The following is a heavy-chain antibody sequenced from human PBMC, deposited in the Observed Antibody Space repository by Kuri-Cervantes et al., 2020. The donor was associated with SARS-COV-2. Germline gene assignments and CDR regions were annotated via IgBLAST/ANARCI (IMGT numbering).Heavy chain of an antibody. CDR1: GYTFTSYY. CDR2: INPSGGST. Sequence: ASVKVSCKPSGYTFTSYYMHWVRQAPGQGLEWMGIINPSGGSTSYAQKFQGRVTMTREKSTSTVYMELSSLRSEDTAVYYCARVREQWSHGGWFDPWGQGTLVTVSS. V-gene: IGHV1-46*01. CDR3: ARVREQWSHGGWFDP. J-gene: IGHJ5*02. D-gene: IGHD6-19*01.